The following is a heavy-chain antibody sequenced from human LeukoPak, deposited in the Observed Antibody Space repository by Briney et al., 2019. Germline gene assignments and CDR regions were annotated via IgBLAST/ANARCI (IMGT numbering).Heavy chain of an antibody. CDR3: ARLSTASPLNWFDP. D-gene: IGHD1-26*01. CDR1: GGSPSNYF. CDR2: IHTSGST. Sequence: PSETLSLTCTVSGGSPSNYFCTWLRQSAGKGLEWIGRIHTSGSTNYNPSLKSRVTISVDTSKNQFSLKLSSVTAADTAVYYCARLSTASPLNWFDPWGQGTLVTVSS. J-gene: IGHJ5*02. V-gene: IGHV4-4*07.